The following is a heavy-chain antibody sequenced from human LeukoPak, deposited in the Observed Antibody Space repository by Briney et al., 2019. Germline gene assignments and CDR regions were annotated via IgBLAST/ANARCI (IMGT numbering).Heavy chain of an antibody. J-gene: IGHJ4*02. Sequence: GGSLRLSCAASGFSFSTYVMSWVRQAPGKGLEWVSSISGSAGTTYYADSVKGRFTIPRDNSKNTLYLQMNSLRAEDTAVYYCAKDQTVGDGHIDFEYWGQGTLVTVSS. V-gene: IGHV3-23*01. CDR3: AKDQTVGDGHIDFEY. CDR2: ISGSAGTT. CDR1: GFSFSTYV. D-gene: IGHD5-24*01.